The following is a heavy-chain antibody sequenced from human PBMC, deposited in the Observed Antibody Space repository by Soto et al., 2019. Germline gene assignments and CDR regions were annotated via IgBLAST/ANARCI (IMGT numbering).Heavy chain of an antibody. J-gene: IGHJ1*01. Sequence: QVQLQESGPGLVKPSQTLSLTCTVSGGSISSGGYYWSWIRQHPGKGLEWIGYIYYSGSTYYNPSLKSRVTISVDTSKNQFCLKLSSVTAADTAVYYCARGGGMITFGASGYFQHWGQGTLVTVSS. CDR3: ARGGGMITFGASGYFQH. V-gene: IGHV4-31*03. CDR1: GGSISSGGYY. D-gene: IGHD3-16*01. CDR2: IYYSGST.